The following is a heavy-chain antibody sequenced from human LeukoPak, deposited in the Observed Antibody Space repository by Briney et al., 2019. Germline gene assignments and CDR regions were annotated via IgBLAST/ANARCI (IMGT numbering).Heavy chain of an antibody. V-gene: IGHV3-23*01. CDR1: GFTFRRYA. D-gene: IGHD6-19*01. J-gene: IGHJ4*02. Sequence: GGSLRLSCSASGFTFRRYAMSWVRQAPGKGLEWVSAISGSGGSTYYADSVKGRFTTSRDHSKNTLYLQMNSRRAEDTAVYYGAKWGEYSSGWYRFDYWGQGTLVTVPS. CDR2: ISGSGGST. CDR3: AKWGEYSSGWYRFDY.